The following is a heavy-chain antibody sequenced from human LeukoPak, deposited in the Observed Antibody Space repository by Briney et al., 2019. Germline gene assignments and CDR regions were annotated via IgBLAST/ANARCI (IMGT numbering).Heavy chain of an antibody. Sequence: SSQTLSLTCAISGDSVSSNSAAWNWIRRSPSRGLEWLGRTYYRSKWYNDYAVSVKSRITINPDTTKNQFTLQLNSVTPEDTAVYYCVRETGYFDLWGRGTLVTVSS. J-gene: IGHJ2*01. D-gene: IGHD1-14*01. CDR2: TYYRSKWYN. V-gene: IGHV6-1*01. CDR3: VRETGYFDL. CDR1: GDSVSSNSAA.